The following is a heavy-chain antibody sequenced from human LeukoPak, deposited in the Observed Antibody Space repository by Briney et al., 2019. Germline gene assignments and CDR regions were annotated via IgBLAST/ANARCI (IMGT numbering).Heavy chain of an antibody. J-gene: IGHJ4*02. V-gene: IGHV3-48*02. D-gene: IGHD4-23*01. CDR2: IGTSSSTI. CDR1: GFTFSSYS. Sequence: GGSLRLSCADSGFTFSSYSMNWVRQAPGKGLEWVSYIGTSSSTIYYADSVKGRFTISRDNAENSLYLQMNSLRDEDTAVYYCARHDYGGNSGDYWGQGTLVTVSS. CDR3: ARHDYGGNSGDY.